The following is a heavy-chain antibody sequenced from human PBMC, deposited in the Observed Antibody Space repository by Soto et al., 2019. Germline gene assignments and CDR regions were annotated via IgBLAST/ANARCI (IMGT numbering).Heavy chain of an antibody. CDR2: IYSAGSA. CDR1: GVTVSRYH. D-gene: IGHD6-13*01. J-gene: IGHJ4*02. CDR3: TRVYSSSYHYFDY. V-gene: IGHV3-66*01. Sequence: GGALRLSCGASGVTVSRYHMSWGRPAPGKGLEWVSIIYSAGSADFADSVKGRFTISRDNSKNTLYLQMSSLRAEDTAVYYCTRVYSSSYHYFDYWGQGTLVTVSS.